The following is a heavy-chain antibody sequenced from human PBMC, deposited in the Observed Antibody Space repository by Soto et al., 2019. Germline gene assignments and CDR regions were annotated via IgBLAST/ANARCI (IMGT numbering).Heavy chain of an antibody. J-gene: IGHJ4*02. CDR2: IYYSGST. D-gene: IGHD3-22*01. CDR1: GGSISSYY. Sequence: PSETLSLTCTVSGGSISSYYWSWIRQPPGKGLEWIGYIYYSGSTNYNPSLKSRVTISVDTSKNQFSLKLSSVTAADTAVYYCANSDLNPTYDSSGYYFYWGQGTLVTVSS. V-gene: IGHV4-59*01. CDR3: ANSDLNPTYDSSGYYFY.